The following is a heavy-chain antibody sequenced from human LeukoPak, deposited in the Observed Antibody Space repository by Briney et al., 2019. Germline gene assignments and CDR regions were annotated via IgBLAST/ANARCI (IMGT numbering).Heavy chain of an antibody. CDR3: TRGPTGRWLYYGMDV. CDR2: IRSKGYGGTT. V-gene: IGHV3-49*04. J-gene: IGHJ6*02. Sequence: GGSLRLSCITSGFTFGDHAMSWVRQAPGKGLDWVGFIRSKGYGGTTEHAASVKGRFTISRDDSKSIAYLQMNSLKSEDTAVYYCTRGPTGRWLYYGMDVWGQGTTVIVSS. CDR1: GFTFGDHA. D-gene: IGHD5-24*01.